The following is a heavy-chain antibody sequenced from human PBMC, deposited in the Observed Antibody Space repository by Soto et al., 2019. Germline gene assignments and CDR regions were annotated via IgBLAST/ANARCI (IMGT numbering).Heavy chain of an antibody. V-gene: IGHV4-30-2*01. J-gene: IGHJ6*02. CDR3: ARGPTGPAPRWGV. Sequence: SETLSLTCTVSNGSISSGGYSWCWIRQTPGKGLEWIGYIYPTGKTYYNPSLKNRATLSIDTSQNQFSLQLTSVTAADTAVYYCARGPTGPAPRWGVWGQGTTATVSS. D-gene: IGHD3-16*01. CDR2: IYPTGKT. CDR1: NGSISSGGYS.